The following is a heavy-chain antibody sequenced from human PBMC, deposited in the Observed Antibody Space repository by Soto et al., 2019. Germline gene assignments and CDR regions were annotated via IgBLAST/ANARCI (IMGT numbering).Heavy chain of an antibody. CDR1: GFTFSSYA. J-gene: IGHJ4*02. D-gene: IGHD5-12*01. CDR2: ISYDGSNK. V-gene: IGHV3-30-3*01. CDR3: ARAEWLRPLRDY. Sequence: GGSLRLSCAASGFTFSSYAMHWVRQAPGKGLEWVAVISYDGSNKYYADSVKGRFTISRDNSKNTLYLQMNSLRAEDTAVYYCARAEWLRPLRDYWGQGTLVTVSS.